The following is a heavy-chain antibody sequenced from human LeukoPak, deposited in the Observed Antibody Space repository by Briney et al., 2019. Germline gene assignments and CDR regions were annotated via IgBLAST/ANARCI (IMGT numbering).Heavy chain of an antibody. CDR3: AKRRVLRPPQPYFWSGYYMGEGPDY. Sequence: GASLRLSCSVSGFTFSSYAMSGVRQARGKGLECFSAISGRGGSTYYADSVKGRFTISRDNSKNTLYLQMNSLRAEDTAVYSCAKRRVLRPPQPYFWSGYYMGEGPDYWGQGTLVTVSS. CDR2: ISGRGGST. CDR1: GFTFSSYA. D-gene: IGHD3-3*01. V-gene: IGHV3-23*01. J-gene: IGHJ4*02.